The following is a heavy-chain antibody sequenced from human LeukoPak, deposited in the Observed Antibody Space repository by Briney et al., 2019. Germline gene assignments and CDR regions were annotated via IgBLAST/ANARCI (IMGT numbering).Heavy chain of an antibody. CDR2: ISWNSGSI. CDR1: GFTFDDYA. D-gene: IGHD5-24*01. V-gene: IGHV3-9*01. J-gene: IGHJ4*02. Sequence: GGSLRLSCAASGFTFDDYAMHWVRQAPGKGLEWVSGISWNSGSIGYADSVKGRFTISRDNAKNSLYLQMNSLRAEDTALYYCAKDGEMATASPFDYWGQGTLVTVSS. CDR3: AKDGEMATASPFDY.